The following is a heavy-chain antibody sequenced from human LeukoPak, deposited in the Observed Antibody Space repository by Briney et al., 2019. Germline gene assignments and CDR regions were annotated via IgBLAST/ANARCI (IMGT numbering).Heavy chain of an antibody. Sequence: GESLKISCKGSGYSFTSYWIGWVRQMPGKGLEWMGIIYPGDSDTRYSPSFQGQVTISADKSISTAYLQWSSLKASDTAMYYCARRGSYCSGGSCYIWFDPWGQGTLFTVSS. V-gene: IGHV5-51*01. CDR3: ARRGSYCSGGSCYIWFDP. D-gene: IGHD2-15*01. CDR1: GYSFTSYW. J-gene: IGHJ5*02. CDR2: IYPGDSDT.